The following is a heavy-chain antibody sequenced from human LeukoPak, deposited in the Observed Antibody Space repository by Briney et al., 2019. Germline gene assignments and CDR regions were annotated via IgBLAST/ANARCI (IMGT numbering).Heavy chain of an antibody. CDR2: ISYDGSNK. V-gene: IGHV3-30*09. D-gene: IGHD3-10*01. CDR3: ATFITMAH. CDR1: GFTFSSYA. Sequence: GRSLRLSCAASGFTFSSYAMHWVRQAPGKGLEWVAVISYDGSNKYYADSVKGRFAISRDNSKNTLYLQMNSLRAEDTAVYYCATFITMAHWGQGTLVTVSS. J-gene: IGHJ4*02.